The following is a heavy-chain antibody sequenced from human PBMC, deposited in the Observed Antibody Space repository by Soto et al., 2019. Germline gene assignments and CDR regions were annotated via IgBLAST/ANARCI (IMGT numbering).Heavy chain of an antibody. CDR2: ISGSGGGT. D-gene: IGHD2-8*02. V-gene: IGHV3-23*01. CDR1: GFPFSNYA. CDR3: AKGSTDYRNYFDY. Sequence: GGSLRLSCATSGFPFSNYAMNWVRPVPGKGLEWVSAISGSGGGTFLADSVQGRFTVSRDNSKNTLYLQMNSLRAEDTAVYYCAKGSTDYRNYFDYWGQGTLVTVSS. J-gene: IGHJ4*02.